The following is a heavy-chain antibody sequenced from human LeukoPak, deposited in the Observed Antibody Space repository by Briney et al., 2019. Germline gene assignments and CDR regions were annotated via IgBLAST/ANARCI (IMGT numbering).Heavy chain of an antibody. V-gene: IGHV3-30*04. J-gene: IGHJ4*02. CDR2: ISYDGSYK. Sequence: PGGALRLSCAASEFTFSNSAMHWVRQAPGKGLEWVAIISYDGSYKYYADSVKGGFTISRDNSKKTLYLQMNSLRAEDTAVYYCARDGSGYSGYYYCYFDYWGQGTLVTVSS. CDR1: EFTFSNSA. D-gene: IGHD1-26*01. CDR3: ARDGSGYSGYYYCYFDY.